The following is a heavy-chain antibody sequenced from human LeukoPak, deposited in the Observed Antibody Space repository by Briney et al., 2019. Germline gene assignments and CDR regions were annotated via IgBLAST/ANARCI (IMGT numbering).Heavy chain of an antibody. J-gene: IGHJ4*02. CDR3: ARKPPHCGGDCFSLLDN. V-gene: IGHV3-23*01. CDR1: GFTVGTTS. D-gene: IGHD2-21*02. CDR2: ISGSGGHT. Sequence: GGSLRLSCTGSGFTVGTTSMSWARQSPGKGLEWVSLISGSGGHTYYADSVKGRFTISRDDSKNTLYLEMNNLRAEDTAVFYCARKPPHCGGDCFSLLDNWGQGTLVTVSS.